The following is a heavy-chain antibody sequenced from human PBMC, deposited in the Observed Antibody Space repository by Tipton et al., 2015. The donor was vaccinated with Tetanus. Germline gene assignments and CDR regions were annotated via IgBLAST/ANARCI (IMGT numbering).Heavy chain of an antibody. J-gene: IGHJ4*02. D-gene: IGHD2-2*01. Sequence: SLRLSCAASGFTFSSYAMHWVRQAPGKGLEWVAVISYDGSHKYYADSVKGRFSISRDNAKNSLYLQMNSLRAEDTAVYYCARDSPDILLVPAVWGQGTLVTVSS. CDR1: GFTFSSYA. CDR3: ARDSPDILLVPAV. CDR2: ISYDGSHK. V-gene: IGHV3-30*03.